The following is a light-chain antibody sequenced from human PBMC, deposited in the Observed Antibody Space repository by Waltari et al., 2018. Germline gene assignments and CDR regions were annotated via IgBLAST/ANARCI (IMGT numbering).Light chain of an antibody. CDR2: GQN. Sequence: SSELTQDPAVSVALGQTVRITCQGDSLRSYYANRYQQKAGQAPILVIYGQNNRPSGIPDRFSGSYSGRTASLTITGAQAEDEADYYCSSRDSGAHRHVFGTGTKVTVL. V-gene: IGLV3-19*01. CDR1: SLRSYY. J-gene: IGLJ1*01. CDR3: SSRDSGAHRHV.